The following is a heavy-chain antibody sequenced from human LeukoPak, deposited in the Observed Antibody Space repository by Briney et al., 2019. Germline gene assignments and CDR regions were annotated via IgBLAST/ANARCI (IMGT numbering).Heavy chain of an antibody. Sequence: ASVKVSCKASGYTFTSYGISCLRQAPGQGLEWMGWINTYNGNANYAQNLQGRVTMTTDTSTSTAYMELRSLTSDDTAVYYCARDWNYYDSSAFRPHFDYWGQGTLVTVSS. CDR1: GYTFTSYG. CDR2: INTYNGNA. CDR3: ARDWNYYDSSAFRPHFDY. J-gene: IGHJ4*02. D-gene: IGHD3-22*01. V-gene: IGHV1-18*01.